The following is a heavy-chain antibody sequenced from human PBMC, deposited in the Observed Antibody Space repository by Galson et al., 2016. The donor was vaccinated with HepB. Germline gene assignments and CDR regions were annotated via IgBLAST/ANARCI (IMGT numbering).Heavy chain of an antibody. V-gene: IGHV1-24*01. CDR1: GYSLSRLA. D-gene: IGHD2-2*01. CDR3: TTRTECDATGCPDAFDL. J-gene: IGHJ3*01. Sequence: SVKVSCKVSGYSLSRLAMHWVRQGPAKGLEWMGGFLPEEVETIYAQKFQGRVTMTEDTSTDTAYRELSSRRSEDTGVYYCTTRTECDATGCPDAFDLWGQGTMVTVSS. CDR2: FLPEEVET.